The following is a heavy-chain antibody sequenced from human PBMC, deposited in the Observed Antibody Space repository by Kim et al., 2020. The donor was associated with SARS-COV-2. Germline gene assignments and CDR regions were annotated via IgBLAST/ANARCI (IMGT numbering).Heavy chain of an antibody. D-gene: IGHD5-12*01. J-gene: IGHJ4*02. CDR2: IYYSGST. V-gene: IGHV4-59*08. CDR1: GGSISSYY. CDR3: ARHEGRRWLQFVY. Sequence: SETLSLTCTVSGGSISSYYWSWIRQPPGKGLEWIGYIYYSGSTNYNPSLKSRVTISVDTSKNQFSLKLSSVTAADTAVYYCARHEGRRWLQFVYWGQGTLVTVSS.